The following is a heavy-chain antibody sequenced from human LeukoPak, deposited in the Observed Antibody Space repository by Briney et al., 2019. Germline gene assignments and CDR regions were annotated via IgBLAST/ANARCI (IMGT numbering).Heavy chain of an antibody. CDR3: ARQRGSQGTTDY. CDR1: GGSISSYY. V-gene: IGHV4-59*08. J-gene: IGHJ4*02. D-gene: IGHD1-1*01. Sequence: SETLSLTCTVSGGSISSYYWSWIRQPPGKGLEWIGYIYYSGSTNYNPSLKSRVTISVDTSKNQFSLKLNSVTAADTAVYYCARQRGSQGTTDYWGQGTLVTVSS. CDR2: IYYSGST.